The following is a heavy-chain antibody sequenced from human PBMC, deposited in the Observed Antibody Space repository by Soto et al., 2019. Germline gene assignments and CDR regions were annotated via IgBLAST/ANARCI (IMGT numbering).Heavy chain of an antibody. D-gene: IGHD3-10*01. CDR3: ATNYGSGSTHFDY. Sequence: QVQLVQSGAEVKKPGSSVRLSCTASGDTFSFYTISWVRQAPGQGTEWMGRIIPMVGMADYTQKFQGIVTIISGKCTSTASLVLSSLMSDDTAVYFCATNYGSGSTHFDYWGQCTLVTVSS. CDR1: GDTFSFYT. CDR2: IIPMVGMA. V-gene: IGHV1-69*02. J-gene: IGHJ4*02.